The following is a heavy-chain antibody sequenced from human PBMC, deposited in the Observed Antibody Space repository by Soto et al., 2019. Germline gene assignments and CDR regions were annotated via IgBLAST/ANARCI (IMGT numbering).Heavy chain of an antibody. CDR3: ARGVFAASVVVGY. V-gene: IGHV4-31*03. CDR1: GASISSGGYY. Sequence: QVLLQESGPGLVKPSQTLSLTCTVAGASISSGGYYWSWIRQHPEKGLEWLGYIYNSGSTYYSPSLTSRLTISADTSKNQLALELRSVTDADTAIYYCARGVFAASVVVGYWGQGTLVTVSS. CDR2: IYNSGST. D-gene: IGHD2-15*01. J-gene: IGHJ4*02.